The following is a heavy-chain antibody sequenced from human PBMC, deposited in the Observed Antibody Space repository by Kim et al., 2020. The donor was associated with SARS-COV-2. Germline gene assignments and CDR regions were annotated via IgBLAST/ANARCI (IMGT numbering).Heavy chain of an antibody. CDR1: GGSISSSNW. D-gene: IGHD3-9*01. J-gene: IGHJ5*02. V-gene: IGHV4-4*02. Sequence: SETMSLTCAVSGGSISSSNWWSWVRQPPGKGLEWIGEIYHSGSTNYNPSLKSRVTISVDKSKNQFSLKLSSVTAADTAVYYCARERRYFDWLLGGWFDPWGQGTLVTVSS. CDR2: IYHSGST. CDR3: ARERRYFDWLLGGWFDP.